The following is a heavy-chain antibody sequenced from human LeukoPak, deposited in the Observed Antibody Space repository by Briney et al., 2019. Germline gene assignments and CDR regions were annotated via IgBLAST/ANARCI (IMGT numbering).Heavy chain of an antibody. CDR1: GGSFSGYY. J-gene: IGHJ4*02. D-gene: IGHD3-3*01. CDR3: ARFFSREFYDFWSGYPDY. CDR2: INHSGST. V-gene: IGHV4-34*01. Sequence: SETLSLTCAVYGGSFSGYYWSWIRQPPGKGLEWIGEINHSGSTNYNPSLKSRVTISVDTSKNQFSLKLSSVTAADTAVYYCARFFSREFYDFWSGYPDYWGQGTLVTVSS.